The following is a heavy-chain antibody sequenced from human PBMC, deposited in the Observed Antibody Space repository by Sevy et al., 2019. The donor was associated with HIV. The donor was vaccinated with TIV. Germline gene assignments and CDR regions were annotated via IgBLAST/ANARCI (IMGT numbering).Heavy chain of an antibody. CDR3: AGENAWGRGYS. CDR1: GGSITSLH. J-gene: IGHJ4*02. V-gene: IGHV4-59*08. Sequence: LSLTCTVSGGSITSLHWNWIRQPPGKGLEWIANIYYNGHINYNPSLKSRVTLSLDTSKNQFSLRLSSVTAADTAMYYCAGENAWGRGYSWGQGTLVTVSS. CDR2: IYYNGHI. D-gene: IGHD1-26*01.